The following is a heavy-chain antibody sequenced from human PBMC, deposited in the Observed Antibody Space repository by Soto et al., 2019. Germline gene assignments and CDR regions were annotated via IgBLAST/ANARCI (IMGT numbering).Heavy chain of an antibody. CDR1: GGAIRGTNYC. CDR3: GMETQSPSRCEH. V-gene: IGHV4-39*01. J-gene: IGHJ4*02. Sequence: QLQESGPGLVKPSETLSVTCSVSGGAIRGTNYCWGWIRQPPGKGLEWIGSFRPYSGATYQNPSLRSRVTTSAAEAKNQFSLSLTSVTAADTAVYYCGMETQSPSRCEHWGQGILAIVSS. D-gene: IGHD2-8*01. CDR2: FRPYSGAT.